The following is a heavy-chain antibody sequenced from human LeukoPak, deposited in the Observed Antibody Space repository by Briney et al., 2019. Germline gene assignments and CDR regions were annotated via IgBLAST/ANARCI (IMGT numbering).Heavy chain of an antibody. Sequence: GGSLRLSCAASGFTVSSNYMSWVRQAPGKGLEWVSVIYSGGSTYYADSVKGRFTISRDNSKNTLYLQMNSLRAEDTAVYYCARFITMVRGVTRFDAFDIWGQGTMVTVSS. CDR1: GFTVSSNY. J-gene: IGHJ3*02. V-gene: IGHV3-66*01. CDR3: ARFITMVRGVTRFDAFDI. D-gene: IGHD3-10*01. CDR2: IYSGGST.